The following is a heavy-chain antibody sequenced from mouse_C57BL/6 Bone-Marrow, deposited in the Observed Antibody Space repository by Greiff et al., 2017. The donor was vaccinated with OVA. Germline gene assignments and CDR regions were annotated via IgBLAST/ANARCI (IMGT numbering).Heavy chain of an antibody. CDR1: GYTFTSYW. V-gene: IGHV1-64*01. D-gene: IGHD1-3*01. J-gene: IGHJ3*01. Sequence: QVQLQQPGAELVKPGASVKLSCKASGYTFTSYWMHWVKQRPGQGLEWIGMIHPNSGSTNYNEKFKSKATLTVAKSSSTAYMPLSSLTSEDSAVYYCARSGDNDWFADWGQGTLVTVSA. CDR2: IHPNSGST. CDR3: ARSGDNDWFAD.